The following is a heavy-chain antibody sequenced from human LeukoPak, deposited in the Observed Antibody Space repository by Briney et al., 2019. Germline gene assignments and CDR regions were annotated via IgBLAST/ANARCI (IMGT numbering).Heavy chain of an antibody. V-gene: IGHV3-30*04. CDR3: ARHPQYCSGGSCYSDDAFDI. J-gene: IGHJ3*02. CDR1: GFTFSRFG. Sequence: PGGSLRLSCGASGFTFSRFGIHWVRQAPGKGLEWVSVISYDGRNKYYADSVKGRFTISRDNSKNTLYLQMNSLRAEDTAVYYCARHPQYCSGGSCYSDDAFDIWGQGTMVTVSS. CDR2: ISYDGRNK. D-gene: IGHD2-15*01.